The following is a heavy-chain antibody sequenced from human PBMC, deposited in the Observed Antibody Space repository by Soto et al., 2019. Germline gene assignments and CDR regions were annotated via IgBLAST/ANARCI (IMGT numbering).Heavy chain of an antibody. J-gene: IGHJ4*02. CDR1: GFSFSTHG. Sequence: QVQLVESGGGVVRPGRSLRLSCAATGFSFSTHGMHWVRQAPGKGLAWVAVIVNDGSEQQYADSVKGRFTISRDNARNILYLQMNNLRAEDTALYYCARDDHYVANGLALWGQGTLVTVSS. D-gene: IGHD3-10*02. V-gene: IGHV3-33*01. CDR3: ARDDHYVANGLAL. CDR2: IVNDGSEQ.